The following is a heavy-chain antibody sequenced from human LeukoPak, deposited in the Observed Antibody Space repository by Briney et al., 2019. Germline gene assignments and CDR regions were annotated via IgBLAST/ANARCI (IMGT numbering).Heavy chain of an antibody. CDR3: ARAKRNGFDI. J-gene: IGHJ3*02. V-gene: IGHV3-48*01. CDR1: GFTFSNYS. Sequence: GGSLRLSCAGSGFTFSNYSMNWVRQAPGKGLEWVSYIIRSSSTIYYADSVKGRFTISRDNAKNSLYLQMNSLRAEDTAVYYCARAKRNGFDIWGQGTMVTVSS. CDR2: IIRSSSTI.